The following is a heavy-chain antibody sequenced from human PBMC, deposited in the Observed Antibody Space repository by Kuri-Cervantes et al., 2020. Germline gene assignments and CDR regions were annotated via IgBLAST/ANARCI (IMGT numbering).Heavy chain of an antibody. CDR1: GFTFSVFW. V-gene: IGHV3-21*01. J-gene: IGHJ4*02. D-gene: IGHD3-10*01. CDR3: ARIYYGSGSYSYFDY. Sequence: LSLTCAASGFTFSVFWMHWVRQVPGKGLEWVSSISSSSTYTYYTDSVKGRFTISRDNSKNTLYLQMNSLRAEDTAVYYCARIYYGSGSYSYFDYWGQGTLVTVSS. CDR2: ISSSSTYT.